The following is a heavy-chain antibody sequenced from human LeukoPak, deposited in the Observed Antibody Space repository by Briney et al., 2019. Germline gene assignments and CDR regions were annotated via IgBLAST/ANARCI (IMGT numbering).Heavy chain of an antibody. J-gene: IGHJ6*02. V-gene: IGHV1-8*02. D-gene: IGHD6-13*01. CDR2: INPNSGNT. CDR3: ARWGSGSWTDYYGMDV. CDR1: GYTFTGYY. Sequence: GASVTVPFKASGYTFTGYYLHWVRQAPGQGREWMGWINPNSGNTGYAQKFQGRVTMTRNTSISTAYMELSSLRSEDTAVYYCARWGSGSWTDYYGMDVWGQGTTVTVSS.